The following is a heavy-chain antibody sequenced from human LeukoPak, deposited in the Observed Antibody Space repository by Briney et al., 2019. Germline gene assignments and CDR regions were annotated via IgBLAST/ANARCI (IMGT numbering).Heavy chain of an antibody. J-gene: IGHJ4*02. CDR2: ISYDGSNK. CDR1: GFTFSSYG. Sequence: GGSPRLSRAASGFTFSSYGMHWVRQAPGKGLEWVAVISYDGSNKYYADSVKGRFTISRDNSKNTLYLQMNSLRAEDTAVYYCAKDDFRSHIVATGRGLLSYWGQGTLVTVSS. CDR3: AKDDFRSHIVATGRGLLSY. V-gene: IGHV3-30*18. D-gene: IGHD5-12*01.